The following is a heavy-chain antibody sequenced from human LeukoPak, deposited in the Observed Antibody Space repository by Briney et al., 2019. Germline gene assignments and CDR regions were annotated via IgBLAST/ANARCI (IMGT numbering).Heavy chain of an antibody. V-gene: IGHV1-18*04. D-gene: IGHD5-18*01. CDR1: AYNSSTHG. CDR3: ATIRKRPMVTRPGYFYYYMDV. J-gene: IGHJ6*03. CDR2: ISASNGNT. Sequence: ASVKVSCKVYAYNSSTHGISWVRQAPGQGLQWMGRISASNGNTRYPQKFQGRVTMTTDTSTNTAYLKMGSLRSDDTAVYYCATIRKRPMVTRPGYFYYYMDVWGTGTTVTVSS.